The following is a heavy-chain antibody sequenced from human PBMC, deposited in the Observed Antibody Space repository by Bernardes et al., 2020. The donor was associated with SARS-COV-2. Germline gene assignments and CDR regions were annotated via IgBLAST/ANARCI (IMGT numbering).Heavy chain of an antibody. J-gene: IGHJ4*02. Sequence: SEPLSLTCAVSGGSISSSNWWSCVRQPPGKGLEWIGEIYHSGSTNYNPSLKSRVTISVDKSKNQFSLKLSSVTAADTAVYYCAKRRWGAAAGTDYWGQGTLVTVSS. D-gene: IGHD6-13*01. CDR1: GGSISSSNW. CDR2: IYHSGST. CDR3: AKRRWGAAAGTDY. V-gene: IGHV4-4*02.